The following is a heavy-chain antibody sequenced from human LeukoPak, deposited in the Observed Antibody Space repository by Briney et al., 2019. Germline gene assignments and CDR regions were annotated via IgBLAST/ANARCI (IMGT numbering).Heavy chain of an antibody. D-gene: IGHD3-22*01. J-gene: IGHJ4*02. CDR2: INHSGST. CDR3: ASPRDDSSGYYYYFDY. V-gene: IGHV4-34*01. Sequence: PSETLSLTCAVYGGSFSAYYWSWIRQPPGKGLEWIGEINHSGSTNYNPSLKSRVTISVDTSKNQFSLKLSSVTAADTAVYYCASPRDDSSGYYYYFDYWGQGTLVTVSS. CDR1: GGSFSAYY.